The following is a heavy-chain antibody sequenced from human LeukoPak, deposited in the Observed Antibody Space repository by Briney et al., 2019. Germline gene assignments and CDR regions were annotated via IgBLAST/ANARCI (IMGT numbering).Heavy chain of an antibody. V-gene: IGHV4-34*01. CDR3: ARGQVPTARGYNWFDP. J-gene: IGHJ5*02. Sequence: SETLSLTCAVYGWSFNDYYWNWIRQPPGKGLEWIGEINARGDTNYNPSLKSRVTISVDTSKKQFSLRLTSLIAADTALYYCARGQVPTARGYNWFDPWGRGTLVTVSS. D-gene: IGHD2-2*01. CDR1: GWSFNDYY. CDR2: INARGDT.